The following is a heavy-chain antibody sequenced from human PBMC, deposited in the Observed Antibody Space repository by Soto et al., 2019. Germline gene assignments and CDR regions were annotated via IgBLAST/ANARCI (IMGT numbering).Heavy chain of an antibody. V-gene: IGHV3-30-3*01. J-gene: IGHJ5*02. CDR1: GFTFSSYA. D-gene: IGHD3-22*01. CDR2: ISYDGSNK. CDR3: ARDSYDSSGYYYRGWFDP. Sequence: GGSLRLSCAASGFTFSSYAMHWVRQAPGKGLEWVAVISYDGSNKYYADSVKGRFTISRDNSKNTLYLQMNSLRAEDTAVYYCARDSYDSSGYYYRGWFDPWGQGTLVTVSS.